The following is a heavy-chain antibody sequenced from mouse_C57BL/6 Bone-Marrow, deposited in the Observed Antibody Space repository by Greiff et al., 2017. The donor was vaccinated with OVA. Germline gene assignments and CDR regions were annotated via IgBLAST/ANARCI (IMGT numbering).Heavy chain of an antibody. V-gene: IGHV1-18*01. D-gene: IGHD1-1*02. J-gene: IGHJ3*01. CDR3: ARSFRVVLHGFAY. Sequence: VQLLQSGAELVKPGASVQISCKASGYTFTDYCMAWVKQSPGKGLEWIGDIYPVNGDTNYNQKFKGKATLTVDNSSSTAYMELRSLTSEDTAVYYCARSFRVVLHGFAYWGQGTLVTVSA. CDR2: IYPVNGDT. CDR1: GYTFTDYC.